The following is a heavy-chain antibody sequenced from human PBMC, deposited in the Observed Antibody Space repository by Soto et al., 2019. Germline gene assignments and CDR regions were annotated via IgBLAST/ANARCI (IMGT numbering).Heavy chain of an antibody. V-gene: IGHV1-58*01. J-gene: IGHJ4*02. CDR3: AAGSIDFWSGYHPFDY. Sequence: GGSVKVSCKASGFTFTSSAVQWVRQARGQRLEWIGWIVVGSGNTNYAQKFQERVTITRDMSTSTAYMELSSLRSEDTAVYYCAAGSIDFWSGYHPFDYWGQGTLVTVSS. CDR1: GFTFTSSA. D-gene: IGHD3-3*01. CDR2: IVVGSGNT.